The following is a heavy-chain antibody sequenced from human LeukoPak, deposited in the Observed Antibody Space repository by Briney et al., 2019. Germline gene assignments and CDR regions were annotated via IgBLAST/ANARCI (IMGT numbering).Heavy chain of an antibody. CDR3: ARRLTNYYDSSGYPGIFDY. D-gene: IGHD3-22*01. J-gene: IGHJ4*02. V-gene: IGHV4-59*06. CDR1: GGSISSYY. CDR2: IYYSGST. Sequence: SETLSLTCTVSGGSISSYYWSWIRQHPGKGLEWIGYIYYSGSTYYNPSLKSRVTISVDTSKNQFSLKLSSVTAADTAVYYCARRLTNYYDSSGYPGIFDYWGQGTLVTVSS.